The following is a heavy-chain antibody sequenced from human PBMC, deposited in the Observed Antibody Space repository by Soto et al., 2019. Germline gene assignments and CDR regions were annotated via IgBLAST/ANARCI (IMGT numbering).Heavy chain of an antibody. CDR1: GFTFSSYS. J-gene: IGHJ6*02. CDR2: ISSSSSYI. V-gene: IGHV3-21*01. Sequence: EVQLVESGGGLVKPGGSLRLSCAASGFTFSSYSMNWVRHAPGKGLEWVSSISSSSSYIYYADSVKGRFTISRDNAKNSLFLQMNSLRAEDTAVYYCATHEGTTGYSRGFVLVWGQGTTVTVSS. CDR3: ATHEGTTGYSRGFVLV. D-gene: IGHD6-19*01.